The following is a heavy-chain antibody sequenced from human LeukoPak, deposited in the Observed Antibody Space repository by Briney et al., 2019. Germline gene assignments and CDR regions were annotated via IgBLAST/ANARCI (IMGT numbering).Heavy chain of an antibody. V-gene: IGHV4-59*01. CDR1: GGSISSYY. CDR2: IYYSGST. J-gene: IGHJ6*03. CDR3: ARAGSSWYVDV. Sequence: PSETLSLTCTVSGGSISSYYWSWIRQPLGKGLEWIGYIYYSGSTNYNPSLKSRVTISVDTSKNQFSLKLSSVTAADTAVYYCARAGSSWYVDVWGKGTTVTVSS. D-gene: IGHD6-13*01.